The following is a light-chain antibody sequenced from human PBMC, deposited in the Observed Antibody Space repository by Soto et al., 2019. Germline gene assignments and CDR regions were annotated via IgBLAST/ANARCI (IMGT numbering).Light chain of an antibody. CDR2: DAS. Sequence: DSQMTQSPSTLSASVGDRVTITCRASQTMSTWLACYQQKPGKAPKLLIYDASSLRSGVPSRFSGSGSGTEFTLTINSLQPDDFATYYCQRYDGYFGQGTKLEIK. CDR1: QTMSTW. CDR3: QRYDGY. J-gene: IGKJ2*01. V-gene: IGKV1-5*01.